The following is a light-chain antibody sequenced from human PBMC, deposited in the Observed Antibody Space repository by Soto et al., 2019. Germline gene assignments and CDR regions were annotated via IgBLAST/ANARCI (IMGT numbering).Light chain of an antibody. CDR2: AAS. Sequence: DIQMTQSPSSLSASLGARVALACRASQSISSYVTWYQQKPGKAPKLLIYAASSLQSGVPSRFSGSGSGTDFTLTISSLQPEDFETYYCQQSYSNPRTFGQGTKVDIK. CDR1: QSISSY. V-gene: IGKV1-39*01. J-gene: IGKJ1*01. CDR3: QQSYSNPRT.